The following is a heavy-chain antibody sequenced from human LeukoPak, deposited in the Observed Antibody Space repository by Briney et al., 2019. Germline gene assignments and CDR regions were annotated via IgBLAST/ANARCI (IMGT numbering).Heavy chain of an antibody. CDR2: ISWNSGSI. Sequence: GGSLRLSCAASGFTFDDYAMHWVRHAPGKGLEWVSGISWNSGSIGYADSVKGRFTISRDNAKNSLYLQMNSLRAEDTASYYCAKDHIYDSSGYYDYWGQGTLVTVSS. CDR1: GFTFDDYA. V-gene: IGHV3-9*01. CDR3: AKDHIYDSSGYYDY. D-gene: IGHD3-22*01. J-gene: IGHJ4*02.